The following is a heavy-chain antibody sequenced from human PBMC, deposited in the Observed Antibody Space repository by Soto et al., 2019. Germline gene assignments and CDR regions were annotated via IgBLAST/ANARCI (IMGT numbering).Heavy chain of an antibody. CDR2: IYYSGST. CDR1: GGSISSSSYY. J-gene: IGHJ4*02. D-gene: IGHD6-13*01. V-gene: IGHV4-39*01. CDR3: ARMGSSWSYRFDY. Sequence: QLQLQESGPGLVKPSETLSLTCTVSGGSISSSSYYWGWIRQPPGKGLEWIGSIYYSGSTYYNPSLKSRVTISVDTSKNQFSLKLSSVTAADTAVYYCARMGSSWSYRFDYWGQGTLVTVSS.